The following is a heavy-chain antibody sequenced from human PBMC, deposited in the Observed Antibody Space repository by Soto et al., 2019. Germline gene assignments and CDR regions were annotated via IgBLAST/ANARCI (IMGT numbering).Heavy chain of an antibody. J-gene: IGHJ4*02. D-gene: IGHD3-16*01. Sequence: SETLSLTCTVSGDSISSDGYYWSWIRQHPGKGLEWIGYIYHSGSTYYNPSLKSRVTISVDRSKNQFSLKLSSVTAADTAVYYCARGPPFHWGQGTLVTVSS. CDR3: ARGPPFH. V-gene: IGHV4-30-2*01. CDR1: GDSISSDGYY. CDR2: IYHSGST.